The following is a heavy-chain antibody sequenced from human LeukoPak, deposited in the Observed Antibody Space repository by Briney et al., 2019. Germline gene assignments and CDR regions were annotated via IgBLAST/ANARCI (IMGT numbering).Heavy chain of an antibody. J-gene: IGHJ4*02. D-gene: IGHD2-15*01. CDR1: GFAFSNYN. CDR2: ISSSSHSI. CDR3: ARHTEDSCDY. V-gene: IGHV3-48*01. Sequence: PGGSLRLSCAASGFAFSNYNMNWVRQAPGKGLEWVSYISSSSHSIYYADSVKGRFTISRDNAKNSLYLQMNSLRAEDTAVYYCARHTEDSCDYWGQGTLVTVSS.